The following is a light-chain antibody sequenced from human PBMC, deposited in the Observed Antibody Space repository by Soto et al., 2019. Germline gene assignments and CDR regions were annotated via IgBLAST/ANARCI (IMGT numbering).Light chain of an antibody. V-gene: IGKV3-20*01. CDR1: QSVSSSY. CDR3: QQYGSSHLT. J-gene: IGKJ1*01. Sequence: EILLTQSPGTLSLSPGERATLSCRASQSVSSSYLAWYQQKPGQAPRLLVYGASSRATGIPDRFSGSGSGTDFTLTISRLEPEDFAVYYCQQYGSSHLTFGQGTKVDIK. CDR2: GAS.